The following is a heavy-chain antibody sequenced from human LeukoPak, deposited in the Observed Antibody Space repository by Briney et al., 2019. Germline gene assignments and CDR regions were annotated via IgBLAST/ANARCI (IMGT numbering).Heavy chain of an antibody. CDR1: GGSFSGYY. D-gene: IGHD6-19*01. CDR3: ARGESYSSGWYVGYYFDY. J-gene: IGHJ4*02. Sequence: SETLSLTCAVYGGSFSGYYWSWIRQPPGKGLEWIGEINHSGSTNYNPSLKSRVTISVDTSKNQFSLKLSSVTAADTAVYYCARGESYSSGWYVGYYFDYWSQGTLVTVSS. CDR2: INHSGST. V-gene: IGHV4-34*01.